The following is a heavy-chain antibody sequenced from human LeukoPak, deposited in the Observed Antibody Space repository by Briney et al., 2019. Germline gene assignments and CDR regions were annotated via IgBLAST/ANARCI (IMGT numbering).Heavy chain of an antibody. CDR1: GFTFSSYA. CDR3: VRGGESTWS. V-gene: IGHV3-23*01. J-gene: IGHJ5*02. CDR2: ISGSDTCT. D-gene: IGHD2-15*01. Sequence: PGGSLRLSCAASGFTFSSYAMSWVRQAPGKGLEWVSAISGSDTCTYYADSVKGRFTVSRDNSKNTLYLQMNSLRAEDTAVYYCVRGGESTWSWGQGTLVTVSS.